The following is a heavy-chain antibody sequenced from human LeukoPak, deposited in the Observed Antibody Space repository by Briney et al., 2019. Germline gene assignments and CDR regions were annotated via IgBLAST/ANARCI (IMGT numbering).Heavy chain of an antibody. V-gene: IGHV3-23*01. Sequence: PGGSLRLSCAASGLTFRSYAMTWVRQAPGKGLEWVSSISGSGTTTYFADSVKGRFTISRDNARNTLYLQMNSLRVEDTAVYYCARGGDYGDFPDYWGQGTLVTVSS. CDR3: ARGGDYGDFPDY. CDR2: ISGSGTTT. J-gene: IGHJ4*02. CDR1: GLTFRSYA. D-gene: IGHD4-17*01.